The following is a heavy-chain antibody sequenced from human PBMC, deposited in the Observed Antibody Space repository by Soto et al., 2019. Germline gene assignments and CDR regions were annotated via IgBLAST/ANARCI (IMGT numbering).Heavy chain of an antibody. J-gene: IGHJ4*02. Sequence: QVQLQQWGAGLLKPSETLSLTCAVYGGSFSGYYWSWIRQPPGKGLEWIGEINQSGSTNYNPSRKSRVTISVDTSKNQFSLKLSSVTAADTAVYYCARVRTITMIVVVPNRYFDYWGQGTLVTVSS. CDR1: GGSFSGYY. CDR2: INQSGST. V-gene: IGHV4-34*01. D-gene: IGHD3-22*01. CDR3: ARVRTITMIVVVPNRYFDY.